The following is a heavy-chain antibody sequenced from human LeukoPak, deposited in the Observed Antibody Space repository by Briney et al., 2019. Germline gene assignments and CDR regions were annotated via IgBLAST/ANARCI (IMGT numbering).Heavy chain of an antibody. Sequence: ASVKVSCKASGYTFTSYDINWVRQATGQGLEWMGWMNPNSGNTGYAQKFQGRVTMTRNTSISTAYMELSSLRSEDTAVYYCARGPDDSSGHSATPISYWGQGTLVTVSS. CDR3: ARGPDDSSGHSATPISY. D-gene: IGHD3-22*01. V-gene: IGHV1-8*01. J-gene: IGHJ4*02. CDR1: GYTFTSYD. CDR2: MNPNSGNT.